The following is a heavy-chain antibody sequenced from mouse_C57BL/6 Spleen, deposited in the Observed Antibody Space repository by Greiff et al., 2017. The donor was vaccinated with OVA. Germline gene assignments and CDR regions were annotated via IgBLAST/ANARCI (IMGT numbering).Heavy chain of an antibody. Sequence: QVHVKQSGPELVKPGASVKISCKASGYAFSSSWMNWVKQRPGKGLEWIGRIYPGDGDTNYNGKFKGKATLTADKSSSTAYMQLSSLTSEDSAVYFCARQDDALFAYRGQGTLVTVSA. CDR1: GYAFSSSW. D-gene: IGHD2-12*01. J-gene: IGHJ3*01. CDR2: IYPGDGDT. V-gene: IGHV1-82*01. CDR3: ARQDDALFAY.